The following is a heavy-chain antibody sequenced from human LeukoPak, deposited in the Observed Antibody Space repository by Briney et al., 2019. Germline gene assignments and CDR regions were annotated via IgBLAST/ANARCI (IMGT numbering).Heavy chain of an antibody. CDR1: GFTFSSHA. J-gene: IGHJ4*02. D-gene: IGHD6-19*01. CDR2: IRGPATST. Sequence: GGSLSLSCAASGFTFSSHAMSWVRQAPGKGLAWVSAIRGPATSTYYADSVKGRFTISRDNSKNTLYLEMNSLRAEDTAIYYCAKDFLRWGSGWSGGLDYWGQGTLVTVSS. CDR3: AKDFLRWGSGWSGGLDY. V-gene: IGHV3-23*01.